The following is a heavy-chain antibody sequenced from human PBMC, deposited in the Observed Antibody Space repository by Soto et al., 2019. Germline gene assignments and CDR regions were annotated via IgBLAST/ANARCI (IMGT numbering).Heavy chain of an antibody. CDR3: AKIMEPVTPAVDAFDI. Sequence: QVQLVESGGGVVQPGRSLRLSCAASGFTFSSHGMHWVRQAPGKGLEWVAVISYDGSNKYYADSVKGRFTISRDNSKNTLYLQMNILRAEYTAVYYCAKIMEPVTPAVDAFDIWGQGTMVTVSS. J-gene: IGHJ3*02. D-gene: IGHD4-17*01. V-gene: IGHV3-30*18. CDR2: ISYDGSNK. CDR1: GFTFSSHG.